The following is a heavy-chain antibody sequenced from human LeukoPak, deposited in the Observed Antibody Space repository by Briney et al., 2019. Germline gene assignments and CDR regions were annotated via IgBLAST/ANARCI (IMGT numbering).Heavy chain of an antibody. CDR3: ARIPQSGTYLCDY. CDR1: GYSFNTYW. V-gene: IGHV5-51*01. Sequence: GESLKISCKGSGYSFNTYWIGWVRQMPGKGLEWMGIIYPGDSDTRYRPSFQGQVSISADKSISTTFLQWSSLKASDTAMYYCARIPQSGTYLCDYWGQGTLVTVSS. D-gene: IGHD1-26*01. J-gene: IGHJ4*02. CDR2: IYPGDSDT.